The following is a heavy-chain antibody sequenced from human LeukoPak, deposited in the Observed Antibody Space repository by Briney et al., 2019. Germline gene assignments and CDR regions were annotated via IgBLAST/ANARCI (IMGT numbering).Heavy chain of an antibody. Sequence: SETLSLTCTVSGGSISSSSYYWGWIRQPPGKGLEWIGSIYYSGSTYYNPSLKSRVIISVDTSKNQFSLKLSSVTAADTAVYYCASLSPIVVVVAATPKYLDYWGQGTLVTVSS. J-gene: IGHJ4*02. D-gene: IGHD2-15*01. CDR1: GGSISSSSYY. CDR2: IYYSGST. V-gene: IGHV4-39*01. CDR3: ASLSPIVVVVAATPKYLDY.